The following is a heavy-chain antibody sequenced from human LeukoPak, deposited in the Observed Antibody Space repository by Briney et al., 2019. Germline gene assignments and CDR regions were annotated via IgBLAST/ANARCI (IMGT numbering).Heavy chain of an antibody. CDR1: GFTFSSYA. V-gene: IGHV3-23*01. CDR3: AKEGGYFAWPFTFDY. J-gene: IGHJ4*02. Sequence: GGSLRLSCAAAGFTFSSYAMSWVRQAPGKGLEWGSGISDSGDYTYADALKGRFTISRDKSTRTLYLHMNSLRADDTAVYYCAKEGGYFAWPFTFDYWGQGTLVTVSS. D-gene: IGHD3-9*01. CDR2: ISDSGDYT.